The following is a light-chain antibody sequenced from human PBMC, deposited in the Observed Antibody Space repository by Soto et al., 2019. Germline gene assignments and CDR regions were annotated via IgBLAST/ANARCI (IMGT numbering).Light chain of an antibody. V-gene: IGKV3-15*01. CDR3: QQYTNWHLA. CDR2: DIS. CDR1: QDVTTN. Sequence: MTQFPAILSASPGGGATLSCRAAQDVTTNFAWYQLRRGQPPRLLIYDISTRATGVPARFSGSGSGTELTLTISALQSEYFALYLCQQYTNWHLASGTGARLEIX. J-gene: IGKJ5*01.